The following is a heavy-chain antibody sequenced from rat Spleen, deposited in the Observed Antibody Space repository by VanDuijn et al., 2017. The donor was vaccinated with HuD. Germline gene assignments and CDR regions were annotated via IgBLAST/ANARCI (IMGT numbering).Heavy chain of an antibody. D-gene: IGHD1-4*01. CDR1: GFSLTSYN. CDR3: ARESGYTWDYFDY. V-gene: IGHV2-30*01. CDR2: IWTGGST. Sequence: QVQLKESGPGLVQPSQTLSLTCTVSGFSLTSYNVHWVRQPTGKGLAWMGVIWTGGSTDYNSALKSRLSISRDTSKSQVFLKMNSLQTEDIAAYYCARESGYTWDYFDYWGQGVMVTVSS. J-gene: IGHJ2*01.